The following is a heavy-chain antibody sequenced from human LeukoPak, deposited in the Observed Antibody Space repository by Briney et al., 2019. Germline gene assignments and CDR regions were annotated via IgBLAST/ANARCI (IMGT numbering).Heavy chain of an antibody. CDR3: VQTTGWPGFDY. Sequence: PSETLSLICTTSGVSISRFYWSWVRQPPAKGLEWIWNIYNRVPTFFNPSLKSRVTISVDTPKRQFSLQLASVTAADTAVYYFVQTTGWPGFDYWGQGILVTVSS. J-gene: IGHJ4*02. CDR1: GVSISRFY. V-gene: IGHV4-4*09. CDR2: IYNRVPT. D-gene: IGHD6-19*01.